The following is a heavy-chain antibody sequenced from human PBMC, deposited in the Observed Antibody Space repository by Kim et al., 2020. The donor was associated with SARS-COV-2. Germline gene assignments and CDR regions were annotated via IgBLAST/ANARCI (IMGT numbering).Heavy chain of an antibody. CDR3: SAGYGDYDFDC. CDR2: ISYDGSNK. V-gene: IGHV3-30*03. Sequence: GGSLRLSCAASGFTFSSYGMHWVRQAPGKGLEWVAVISYDGSNKYYADSVKGRFTISRDNSKNTLYLQMNSLRAEDTAVYYCSAGYGDYDFDCWGQGTLGTVSP. J-gene: IGHJ4*02. D-gene: IGHD4-17*01. CDR1: GFTFSSYG.